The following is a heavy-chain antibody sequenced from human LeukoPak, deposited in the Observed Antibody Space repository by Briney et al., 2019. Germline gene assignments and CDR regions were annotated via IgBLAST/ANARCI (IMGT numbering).Heavy chain of an antibody. CDR2: ISGSGGST. CDR3: AKGITVTTDFDY. V-gene: IGHV3-23*01. CDR1: GFTFSSYA. J-gene: IGHJ4*02. Sequence: GGSLRLSCAASGFTFSSYAMSWVRQAPGKGLEWDSAISGSGGSTYYADSVKGRFTISRDNSKNTLYLQMNSLRAEDTAVYYCAKGITVTTDFDYWGQGTLVTVSS. D-gene: IGHD4-17*01.